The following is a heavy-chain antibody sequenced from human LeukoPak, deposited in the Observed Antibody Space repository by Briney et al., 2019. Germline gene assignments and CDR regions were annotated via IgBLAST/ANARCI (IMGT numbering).Heavy chain of an antibody. J-gene: IGHJ5*02. CDR3: AKDPALSDFWTGTPHWFDP. V-gene: IGHV3-23*01. Sequence: PGGSLRLSCTASGFTFSNCAMSWVRQARGKGLEWVSSISGSGEKTYYEDPVKGRFTISRDNSKNTLYLQMNSLRGEDMALYYCAKDPALSDFWTGTPHWFDPWGQGTLVIVSS. CDR1: GFTFSNCA. D-gene: IGHD3/OR15-3a*01. CDR2: ISGSGEKT.